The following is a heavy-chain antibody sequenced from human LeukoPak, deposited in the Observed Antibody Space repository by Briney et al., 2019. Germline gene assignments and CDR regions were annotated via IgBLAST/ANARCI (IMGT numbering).Heavy chain of an antibody. V-gene: IGHV4-4*07. CDR3: ARDFKDWDSSSWLDY. CDR1: GGSISSYY. J-gene: IGHJ4*02. D-gene: IGHD6-13*01. Sequence: SETLSLTCTVSGGSISSYYWSWIRQPAGKGLEWIGRIYTSGSTNYNPSLKSRVTMSVDTSKNQFSLKLSSVTAADTAAYYCARDFKDWDSSSWLDYWGQGTLVTVSS. CDR2: IYTSGST.